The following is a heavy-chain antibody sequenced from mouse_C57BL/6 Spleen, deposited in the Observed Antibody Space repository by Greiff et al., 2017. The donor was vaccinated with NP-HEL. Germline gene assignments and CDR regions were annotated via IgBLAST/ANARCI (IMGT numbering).Heavy chain of an antibody. CDR3: ARWSITTVVEETAYYFDY. V-gene: IGHV1-75*01. Sequence: QVQLQQSGPELVKPGASVKISCKASGYTFTDYYINWVKQRPGQGLEWIGWIFPGSGSTYYNEKFKGKATLTVDKSSSTAYMLLSSLTSEDSAVYFCARWSITTVVEETAYYFDYWGQGTTLTVSS. J-gene: IGHJ2*01. D-gene: IGHD1-1*01. CDR2: IFPGSGST. CDR1: GYTFTDYY.